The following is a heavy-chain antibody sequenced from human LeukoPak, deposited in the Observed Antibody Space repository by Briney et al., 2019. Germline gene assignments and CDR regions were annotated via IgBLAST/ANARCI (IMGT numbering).Heavy chain of an antibody. J-gene: IGHJ4*02. V-gene: IGHV3-23*01. D-gene: IGHD2-2*01. Sequence: GGSLRLSCAASGFTFSSYSMNWVRQAPGKGLEWVSGISGSGSSTYYADSVKGRFTISRDNSKNMLYLQMSSLRAEDTAVYYCAKVRTVVVPAAMVDYWGQGTLVTVSS. CDR2: ISGSGSST. CDR3: AKVRTVVVPAAMVDY. CDR1: GFTFSSYS.